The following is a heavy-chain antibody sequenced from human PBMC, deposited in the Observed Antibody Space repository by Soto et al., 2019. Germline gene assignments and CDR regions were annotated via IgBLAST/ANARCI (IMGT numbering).Heavy chain of an antibody. CDR1: GFIASSSY. D-gene: IGHD6-13*01. CDR2: IYSDGRT. CDR3: ARCSGWYGQCYFDC. V-gene: IGHV3-53*02. J-gene: IGHJ4*02. Sequence: VQLVETGGGLIQPGGSLRLSCAASGFIASSSYMSWVRQAPGKGLEWVSVIYSDGRTYYADSVKGRFTISRDNSKNRLYLQMNSLSAEDTAVHYCARCSGWYGQCYFDCWGPGTLVTVSS.